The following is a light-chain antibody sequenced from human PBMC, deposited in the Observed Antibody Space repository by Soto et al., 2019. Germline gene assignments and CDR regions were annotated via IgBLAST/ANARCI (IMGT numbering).Light chain of an antibody. CDR3: ASWDDSLSVPV. V-gene: IGLV1-47*01. CDR2: TDN. CDR1: SSNIGRNY. J-gene: IGLJ3*02. Sequence: QSVLTQPPSASGTPGQRVTISCSGSSSNIGRNYVYWYQQLPGTAPKLLIYTDNQRPSGVPDRFSGSKSGTSASLAISGLRSEDEADYHCASWDDSLSVPVFGGGTKVTVL.